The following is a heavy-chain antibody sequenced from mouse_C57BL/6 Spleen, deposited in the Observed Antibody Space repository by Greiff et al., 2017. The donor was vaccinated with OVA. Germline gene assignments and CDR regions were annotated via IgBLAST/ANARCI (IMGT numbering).Heavy chain of an antibody. CDR2: FYPGSGSI. D-gene: IGHD3-2*02. J-gene: IGHJ4*01. Sequence: QVQLQQSGAELVKPGASVKLSCKASGYTFTEYTIHWVKQRPGQGLEWIGWFYPGSGSIKYNEKFKGKATLTADKSSSTVDMELSRSTSEDSAVYICARHKDSSGRYYAIDYWGQGTSVTVSS. CDR1: GYTFTEYT. CDR3: ARHKDSSGRYYAIDY. V-gene: IGHV1-62-2*01.